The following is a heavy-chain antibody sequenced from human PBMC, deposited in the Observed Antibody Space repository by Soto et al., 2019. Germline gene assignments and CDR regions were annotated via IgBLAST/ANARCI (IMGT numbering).Heavy chain of an antibody. J-gene: IGHJ6*02. CDR1: GGTFSSYA. Sequence: SVKVSCKASGGTFSSYAISWVRQAPVQGLEWMGGIIPIFGTANYAQKFQGRVTITADESTSTAYMELSSLRSEDTAVYYCARDTYYYGSGTPSSYYYYGMDVWGQGTTVTVS. D-gene: IGHD3-10*01. V-gene: IGHV1-69*01. CDR2: IIPIFGTA. CDR3: ARDTYYYGSGTPSSYYYYGMDV.